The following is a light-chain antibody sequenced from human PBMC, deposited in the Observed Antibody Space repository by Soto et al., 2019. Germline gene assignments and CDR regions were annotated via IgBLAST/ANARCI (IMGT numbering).Light chain of an antibody. V-gene: IGKV3-20*01. J-gene: IGKJ1*01. Sequence: EIVLTQSPGTLSVSPGERAALSCKASQSVTSNYLAWYQQRPGQAPRLLIYAANRRATGSPDRLTGSGSGTDFNLTISSLEPEDSALYYRQQYAGAPWTFGQGTRVEIK. CDR1: QSVTSNY. CDR3: QQYAGAPWT. CDR2: AAN.